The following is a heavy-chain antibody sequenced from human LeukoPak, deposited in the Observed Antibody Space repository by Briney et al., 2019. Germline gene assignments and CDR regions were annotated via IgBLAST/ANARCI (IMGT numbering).Heavy chain of an antibody. V-gene: IGHV3-30*04. D-gene: IGHD6-19*01. Sequence: GGSLRLSCAASGFTFSSYAMHWVRQAPGKGLEWAAIISYDGSSKFYTDSVKGRFTISRDNSKNTLYLQMNTLRAEDTAVYYCARFSLSSGWDTGRYYYYGMDVWGQGTTVTVSS. CDR2: ISYDGSSK. J-gene: IGHJ6*02. CDR1: GFTFSSYA. CDR3: ARFSLSSGWDTGRYYYYGMDV.